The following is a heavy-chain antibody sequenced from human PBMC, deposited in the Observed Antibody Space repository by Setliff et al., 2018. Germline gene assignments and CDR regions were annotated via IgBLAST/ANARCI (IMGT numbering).Heavy chain of an antibody. Sequence: PGGSLRLSCAASGFTFSSYAMTWVRQAPGKGLEWVSGISGGASRTYYADSVKGRFTISRDNSKNTLFLQMNSLTAEDTALYYCVKDSSGRDAFDIWGQGAMVTVSS. D-gene: IGHD3-10*01. V-gene: IGHV3-23*01. CDR2: ISGGASRT. CDR1: GFTFSSYA. CDR3: VKDSSGRDAFDI. J-gene: IGHJ3*02.